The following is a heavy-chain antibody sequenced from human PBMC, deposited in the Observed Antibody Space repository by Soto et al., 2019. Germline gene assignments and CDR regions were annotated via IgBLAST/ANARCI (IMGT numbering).Heavy chain of an antibody. D-gene: IGHD3-10*01. CDR3: TTERLLWFGESIIY. Sequence: GGSLRLSCAASGFTFSNAWMNWVRQAPGKGLEWVGRIKSKTDGGTTDYAAPVKGRFTISRDDSKNTLYLQMNSLKTEDTAVYYCTTERLLWFGESIIYWGQGTLVTVSS. J-gene: IGHJ4*02. CDR1: GFTFSNAW. CDR2: IKSKTDGGTT. V-gene: IGHV3-15*07.